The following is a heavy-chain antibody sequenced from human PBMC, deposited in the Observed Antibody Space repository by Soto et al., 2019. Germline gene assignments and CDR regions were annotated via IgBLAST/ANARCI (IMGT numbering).Heavy chain of an antibody. CDR1: GYTFTSYY. V-gene: IGHV1-46*01. D-gene: IGHD1-26*01. Sequence: ASVKVSCKASGYTFTSYYMHWVRQAPGQGPEWMGIFNPSGGSTTYAQKFQGRVTMTGDTSTSTVYMELSSLRSEDTAVYYCARDGPSGSCNLDYWGQGTLVTVSS. CDR3: ARDGPSGSCNLDY. J-gene: IGHJ4*02. CDR2: FNPSGGST.